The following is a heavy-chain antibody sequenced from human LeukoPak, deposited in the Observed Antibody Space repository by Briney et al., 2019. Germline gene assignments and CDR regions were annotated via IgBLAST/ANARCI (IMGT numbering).Heavy chain of an antibody. Sequence: GGSLRLSCAASGFTFSSYSMNWVRQAPGKGLEWVSSISSSSYIYYADSVKGRFTISRDNAKNSLYLQMNSLRAEDTAVYYCARPSGSNSWFDYWGQGTLVTVSS. CDR3: ARPSGSNSWFDY. V-gene: IGHV3-21*01. CDR1: GFTFSSYS. D-gene: IGHD4-23*01. J-gene: IGHJ4*02. CDR2: ISSSSYI.